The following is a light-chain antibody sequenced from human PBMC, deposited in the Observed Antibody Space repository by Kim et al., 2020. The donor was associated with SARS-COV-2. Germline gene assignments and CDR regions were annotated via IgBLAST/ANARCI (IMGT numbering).Light chain of an antibody. CDR1: SSNIGSNT. V-gene: IGLV1-44*01. CDR2: TNK. Sequence: GERDTSSCAGTSSNIGSNTVNGYQQLPGTAPKSLIFTNKQRPSGVPDRFSGPKSGTSASLASSGLQSEDEADYYCATWDGSLNGWVFGGGTKLTVL. J-gene: IGLJ3*02. CDR3: ATWDGSLNGWV.